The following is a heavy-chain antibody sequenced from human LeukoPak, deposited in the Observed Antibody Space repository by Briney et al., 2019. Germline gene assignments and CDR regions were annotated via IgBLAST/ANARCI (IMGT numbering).Heavy chain of an antibody. J-gene: IGHJ4*02. CDR3: AKQFYGDYGAFNY. V-gene: IGHV3-66*04. CDR2: IESSGDM. Sequence: GGSLRLSCAASGFTVSDNHMSWVRQSPEKGLEWVSIIESSGDMVYANSVKGRFTISRDISKNTVDLQMNSLRAEDTAVYYCAKQFYGDYGAFNYWGQGTLVTASS. CDR1: GFTVSDNH. D-gene: IGHD4-17*01.